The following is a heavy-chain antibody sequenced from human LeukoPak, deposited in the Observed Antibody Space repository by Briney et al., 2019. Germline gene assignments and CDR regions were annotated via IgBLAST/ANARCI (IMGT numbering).Heavy chain of an antibody. CDR1: GGSISSYY. Sequence: PSETLSLTCTVSGGSISSYYWSWIRQPPGKGLEWIGYIYYSGSTSYNPSLKSRVTISVDTSKNQFSLKLSSVTAADTAVYYCARAVKVTIFGVAHYGMDVWSQGTTVTVSS. J-gene: IGHJ6*02. CDR2: IYYSGST. D-gene: IGHD3-3*01. CDR3: ARAVKVTIFGVAHYGMDV. V-gene: IGHV4-59*01.